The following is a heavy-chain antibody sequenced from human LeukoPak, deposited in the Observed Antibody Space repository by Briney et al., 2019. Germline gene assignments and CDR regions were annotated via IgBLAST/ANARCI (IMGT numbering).Heavy chain of an antibody. Sequence: PSETLSLTCTVSGGSISSSSYYWGWIRQPPGKGLEWIGSIYYSGSTYYNPSLKSRVTISVDTSKNQFSLKLSSVTAADTAVYYCARLVTPRWATQGAFDIWGQGTMVTVSS. CDR2: IYYSGST. V-gene: IGHV4-39*07. J-gene: IGHJ3*02. D-gene: IGHD4-23*01. CDR1: GGSISSSSYY. CDR3: ARLVTPRWATQGAFDI.